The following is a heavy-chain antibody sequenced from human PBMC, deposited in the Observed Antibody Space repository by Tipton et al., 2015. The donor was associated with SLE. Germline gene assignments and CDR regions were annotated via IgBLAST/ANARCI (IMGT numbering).Heavy chain of an antibody. D-gene: IGHD1-26*01. CDR1: GYTFTSYG. Sequence: QLVQSGAEVKKPGASVKVSCKASGYTFTSYGISWVRQAPGQGLEWMGWISAYNGNTNYAQKIQSRVTMTTDTSTSTAYMELRSLTSDDTAVYFCARDRRSYYDYYYGMDVWGQGTTVTVSS. J-gene: IGHJ6*02. CDR3: ARDRRSYYDYYYGMDV. CDR2: ISAYNGNT. V-gene: IGHV1-18*01.